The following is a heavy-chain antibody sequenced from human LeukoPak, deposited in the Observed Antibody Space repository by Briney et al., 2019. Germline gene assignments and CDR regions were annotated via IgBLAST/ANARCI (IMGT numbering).Heavy chain of an antibody. CDR1: GFTFSSYS. V-gene: IGHV3-48*04. D-gene: IGHD1-7*01. CDR3: ARPNWNYEEGAFDI. CDR2: ISSSSSTI. J-gene: IGHJ3*02. Sequence: PGGSLRLSCAASGFTFSSYSMNWVRQAPGKGLEWVSYISSSSSTIYYADSVKGRFTISRDNAKNSLYLQMNSLRAEDTAVYYCARPNWNYEEGAFDIWGQGTMVTVSS.